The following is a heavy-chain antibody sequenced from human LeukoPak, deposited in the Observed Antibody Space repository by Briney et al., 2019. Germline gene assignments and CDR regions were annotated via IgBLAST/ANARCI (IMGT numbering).Heavy chain of an antibody. CDR1: GFTFSSYD. CDR2: ISGSGGSR. D-gene: IGHD2-2*01. V-gene: IGHV3-23*01. CDR3: AKSGTYCSSTSCYGNYYYYYMDV. J-gene: IGHJ6*03. Sequence: GGSLRLSCAASGFTFSSYDMSWVRQAPGKGLEWVSDISGSGGSRYYADSVKGRFTISRDNSKNTLYLQMNSLRAEDTAVYYCAKSGTYCSSTSCYGNYYYYYMDVWGKGATVTVSS.